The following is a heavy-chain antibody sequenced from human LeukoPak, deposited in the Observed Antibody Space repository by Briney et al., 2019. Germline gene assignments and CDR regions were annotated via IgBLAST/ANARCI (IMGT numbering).Heavy chain of an antibody. CDR1: GFTFSSYA. CDR3: AKGGRCYYGSGSVDY. Sequence: GGSLRLSCAASGFTFSSYAMSWVRQAPGKGLEWVSAISGSGGSTYYADSVKGRFTISRDNSKNTLYLQMNSLRAEDTAVYYCAKGGRCYYGSGSVDYWGQGTLVTVSS. CDR2: ISGSGGST. J-gene: IGHJ4*02. D-gene: IGHD3-10*01. V-gene: IGHV3-23*01.